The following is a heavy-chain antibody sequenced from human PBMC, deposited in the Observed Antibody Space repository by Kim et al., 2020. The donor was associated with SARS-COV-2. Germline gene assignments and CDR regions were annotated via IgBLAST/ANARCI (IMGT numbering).Heavy chain of an antibody. V-gene: IGHV3-30*04. CDR1: GFTLSSYA. Sequence: GGSLRLSCAASGFTLSSYAMHWVRQAPGKGLEWVALTSYDGGKKYNADSVKGRFTISRDNPQNTLSLQMNSLTTEDTAVYYCARGLEDSSGFYPYYFDY. D-gene: IGHD3-22*01. J-gene: IGHJ4*01. CDR2: TSYDGGKK. CDR3: ARGLEDSSGFYPYYFDY.